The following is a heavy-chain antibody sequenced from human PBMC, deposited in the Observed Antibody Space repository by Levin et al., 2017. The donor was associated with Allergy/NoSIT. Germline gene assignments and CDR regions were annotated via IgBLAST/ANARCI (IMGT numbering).Heavy chain of an antibody. CDR2: INSDASST. V-gene: IGHV3-74*01. D-gene: IGHD1-26*01. Sequence: SCAASGFPFNIYWMHWVRQAPGKGLVWVSRINSDASSTSYADFAKGRFTISRDNAKNTLYLQMKSLRVEDTAMYYCATTNDWYLDLWGRGTLVTVSS. CDR3: ATTNDWYLDL. J-gene: IGHJ2*01. CDR1: GFPFNIYW.